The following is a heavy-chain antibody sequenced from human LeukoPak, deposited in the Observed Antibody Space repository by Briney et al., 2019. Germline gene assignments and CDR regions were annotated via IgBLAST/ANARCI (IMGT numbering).Heavy chain of an antibody. CDR1: GYSFTNYW. CDR2: IYPGDSDT. J-gene: IGHJ5*02. CDR3: ARPNYDSSASGTIPWFDP. D-gene: IGHD3-22*01. Sequence: GESLKISCKGSGYSFTNYWIGWVRQMPGKGLEWMGIIYPGDSDTRYSPSFQGQVTISADKSISTAYLQWSSLKASDTAMYYCARPNYDSSASGTIPWFDPWGQGTLVTVSS. V-gene: IGHV5-51*01.